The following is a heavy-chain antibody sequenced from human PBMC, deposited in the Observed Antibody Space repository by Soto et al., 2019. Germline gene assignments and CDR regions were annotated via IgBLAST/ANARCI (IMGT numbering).Heavy chain of an antibody. J-gene: IGHJ3*02. CDR1: GYTLTELS. CDR3: ATSRITMIVVGRRWPAEAFDI. Sequence: ASVKVSCKVSGYTLTELSMHWVRQAPGKGLEWMGGFDPEDGETIYAQKFQGRVTMTEDTSTDTAYMELSSLRSEDTAVYYCATSRITMIVVGRRWPAEAFDIWGQGTMVTVSS. CDR2: FDPEDGET. D-gene: IGHD3-22*01. V-gene: IGHV1-24*01.